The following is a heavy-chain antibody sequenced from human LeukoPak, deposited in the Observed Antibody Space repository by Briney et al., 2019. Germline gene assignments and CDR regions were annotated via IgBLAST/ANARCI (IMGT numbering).Heavy chain of an antibody. J-gene: IGHJ4*02. CDR3: ARIYGDYDPLDY. CDR1: GYTFTSYD. Sequence: ASVKVSCKASGYTFTSYDINWVRQATGQGLEWMGWMNPNSGNTGYAQKFQGRVTMTRNTSISTAYMELSCLRSEDTAVYYCARIYGDYDPLDYWGQGTLVTVSS. V-gene: IGHV1-8*01. CDR2: MNPNSGNT. D-gene: IGHD4-17*01.